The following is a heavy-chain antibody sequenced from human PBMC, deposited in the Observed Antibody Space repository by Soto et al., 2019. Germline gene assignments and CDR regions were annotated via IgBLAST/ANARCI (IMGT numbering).Heavy chain of an antibody. CDR2: ISAYNGNT. J-gene: IGHJ4*02. D-gene: IGHD3-3*01. V-gene: IGHV1-18*01. CDR3: ARVYDFWSGYLSTPDDY. CDR1: GYTFTSYG. Sequence: GASVKVSCKASGYTFTSYGISWVRQAPGQGLEWMGWISAYNGNTNYAQKLQGRVTMTTDTSTSTAYMELRSLRSDDTAVYYGARVYDFWSGYLSTPDDYWGQGTLVTVSS.